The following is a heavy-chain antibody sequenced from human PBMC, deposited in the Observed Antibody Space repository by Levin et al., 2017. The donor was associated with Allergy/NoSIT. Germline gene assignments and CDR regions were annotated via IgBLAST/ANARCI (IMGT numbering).Heavy chain of an antibody. CDR2: IYFSGST. D-gene: IGHD6-19*01. CDR1: GGSITITSYY. V-gene: IGHV4-39*01. CDR3: GLRGGSGWHGGFDY. Sequence: SETLSLICSVSGGSITITSYYWGWIRQPPGKGLEWIGNIYFSGSTYYSPSLKSRVTISVDTSKNQFSLRLTSVTAADTAVSLGGLRGGSGWHGGFDYWGQGTLVTVSS. J-gene: IGHJ4*02.